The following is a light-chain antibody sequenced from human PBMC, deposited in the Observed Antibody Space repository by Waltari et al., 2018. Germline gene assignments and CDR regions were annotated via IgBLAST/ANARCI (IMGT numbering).Light chain of an antibody. CDR3: QQYSSSPYT. CDR1: QRVGDSY. V-gene: IGKV3-20*01. Sequence: EILLTQPPGTLSLSPGEGATLSCRASQRVGDSYLAWYQQKPGQTPRLLIYGASSRAIGIPDRFSGSGSGTDFSLTISRLEPEDFAVYWRQQYSSSPYTFGQGTKVEIK. J-gene: IGKJ2*01. CDR2: GAS.